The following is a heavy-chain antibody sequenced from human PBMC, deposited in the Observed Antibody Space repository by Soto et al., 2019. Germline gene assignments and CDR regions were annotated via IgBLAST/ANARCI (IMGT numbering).Heavy chain of an antibody. CDR1: GGTFSSYA. CDR2: IIPIFGTA. Sequence: SVEVSCKASGGTFSSYAISWVRQAPGQGLEWMGGIIPIFGTANYAQKFQGRVTITADKSTSTAYMELSSLRSEDTAVYYCAREGVYGGKSVNYFDYWGQGILVTVSS. V-gene: IGHV1-69*06. J-gene: IGHJ4*02. CDR3: AREGVYGGKSVNYFDY. D-gene: IGHD4-17*01.